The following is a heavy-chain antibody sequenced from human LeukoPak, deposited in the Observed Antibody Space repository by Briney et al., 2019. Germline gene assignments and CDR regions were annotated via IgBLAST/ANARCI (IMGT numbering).Heavy chain of an antibody. CDR2: MKGDGSEI. V-gene: IGHV3-7*01. J-gene: IGHJ3*01. CDR3: ARPAYTAAYDL. CDR1: GFTFSTYW. Sequence: GGSLRLSCAASGFTFSTYWMTWVRQAPGKGLEWVANMKGDGSEIHYVDSVKGRFTISRDNAKNSLYLQMNSLRAEDTAVYYCARPAYTAAYDLWGQGTMVTVSS. D-gene: IGHD3-16*01.